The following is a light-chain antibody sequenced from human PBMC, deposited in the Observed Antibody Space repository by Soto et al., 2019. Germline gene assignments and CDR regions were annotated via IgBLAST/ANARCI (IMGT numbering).Light chain of an antibody. Sequence: EIVLTQSPGTLSLSPGERATLSCRASQSVNSAYVAWYQQNPGQAPRVLIYGASTRATGIPHRFSGSGSGTDFSLTISRLEPEDSAMHNCQLYGSSPTWAFGQGTKVEIK. J-gene: IGKJ1*01. CDR2: GAS. CDR3: QLYGSSPTWA. CDR1: QSVNSAY. V-gene: IGKV3-20*01.